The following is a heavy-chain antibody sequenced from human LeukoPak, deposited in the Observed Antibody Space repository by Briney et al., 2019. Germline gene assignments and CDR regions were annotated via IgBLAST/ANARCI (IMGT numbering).Heavy chain of an antibody. CDR3: ARGRSSSRYFDYYYMDV. Sequence: PSETLSLTCTVSGGSISSYYWSWIRQPPGKGLEWIGYIYYSGSTNYNPSLKSRVTISVDTSKNQFSLKLSSVTAADTAVYYCARGRSSSRYFDYYYMDVWGKGTTVTVSS. J-gene: IGHJ6*03. D-gene: IGHD6-13*01. CDR2: IYYSGST. CDR1: GGSISSYY. V-gene: IGHV4-59*01.